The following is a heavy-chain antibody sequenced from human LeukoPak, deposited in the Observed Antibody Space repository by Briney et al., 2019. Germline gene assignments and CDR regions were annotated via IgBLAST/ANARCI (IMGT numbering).Heavy chain of an antibody. CDR2: IRSKAYGGTT. V-gene: IGHV3-49*04. CDR3: TSALDDAFDI. J-gene: IGHJ3*02. CDR1: GFTFGDYA. Sequence: PGGSLRLSCTASGFTFGDYAMSWVRQAPGKGLEGVGFIRSKAYGGTTEYAASVKGRFTISRDDSKSIAYLQMNSLKTEDTAVYYCTSALDDAFDIWGQGTMVTVSS.